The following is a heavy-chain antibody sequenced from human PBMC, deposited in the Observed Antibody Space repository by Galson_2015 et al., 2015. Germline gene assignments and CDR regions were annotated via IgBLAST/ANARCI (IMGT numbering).Heavy chain of an antibody. CDR2: ISGSGGST. Sequence: SGAEVKKPGESLRLSCAASGFTFSSYAMSWVRQAPGKGLEWVSAISGSGGSTYYADSVKGRFTISRDNSKNTLYLQMNSLRAEDTAVYYCAKDLYYYGSGPLGPVWGQGTLVTVSS. D-gene: IGHD3-10*01. V-gene: IGHV3-23*01. CDR3: AKDLYYYGSGPLGPV. J-gene: IGHJ4*02. CDR1: GFTFSSYA.